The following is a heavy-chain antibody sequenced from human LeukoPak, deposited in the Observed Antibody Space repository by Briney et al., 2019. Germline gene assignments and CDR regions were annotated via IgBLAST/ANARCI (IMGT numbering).Heavy chain of an antibody. D-gene: IGHD3-10*01. CDR2: VSAYNGNT. V-gene: IGHV1-18*01. Sequence: ASVKVSCKASGYTFTSYGISWVRQAPGQGLEWMGWVSAYNGNTNYAQKLQGRVTMTTDPSTSTAYMELRSLRSDDTAVYYCARDQLLWFGNYYYYGMDVWGQGTTVTVSS. CDR1: GYTFTSYG. J-gene: IGHJ6*02. CDR3: ARDQLLWFGNYYYYGMDV.